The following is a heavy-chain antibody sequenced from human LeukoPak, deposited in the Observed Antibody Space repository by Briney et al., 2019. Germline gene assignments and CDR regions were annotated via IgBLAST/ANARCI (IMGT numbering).Heavy chain of an antibody. CDR3: ASRRGGIVGDY. J-gene: IGHJ4*02. V-gene: IGHV3-33*01. CDR2: IWYDGSNK. CDR1: GFTFSSYG. Sequence: PGGSLRLSCAASGFTFSSYGMHWVRQAPGKGLEWVALIWYDGSNKYYADSVKGRFTISRDNSKNTVYLQMNSLRAEDMAVYYCASRRGGIVGDYWGQGTLVTVSS. D-gene: IGHD2-15*01.